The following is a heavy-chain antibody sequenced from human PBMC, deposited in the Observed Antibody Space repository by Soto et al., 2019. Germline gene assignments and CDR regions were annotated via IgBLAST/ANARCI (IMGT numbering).Heavy chain of an antibody. CDR2: IRASGAST. D-gene: IGHD4-17*01. CDR3: ARTWVARTVPAGYFQH. Sequence: GGSLRLSCAASGFTFSTYAMSWVRQAPGKGLEWVSAIRASGASTYYADSVQGRFTISRDNSKNTLYLQMNSLRAEDTAIYYCARTWVARTVPAGYFQHWGQGALVTVSS. V-gene: IGHV3-23*01. CDR1: GFTFSTYA. J-gene: IGHJ1*01.